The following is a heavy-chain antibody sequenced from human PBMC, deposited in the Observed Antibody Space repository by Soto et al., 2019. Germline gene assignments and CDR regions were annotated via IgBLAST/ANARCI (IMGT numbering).Heavy chain of an antibody. Sequence: SETLSLTCTVSGGSISSSSYYWGWIRQPPGKGLEWIGSIYYSGSTYYNPSLKSRVTISVDTSKNQFSLMLSSVTAADTAVYYCARRVTYDFWSLSGYYYYGMDVWGQGTTVTVSS. D-gene: IGHD3-3*01. J-gene: IGHJ6*02. CDR3: ARRVTYDFWSLSGYYYYGMDV. V-gene: IGHV4-39*01. CDR1: GGSISSSSYY. CDR2: IYYSGST.